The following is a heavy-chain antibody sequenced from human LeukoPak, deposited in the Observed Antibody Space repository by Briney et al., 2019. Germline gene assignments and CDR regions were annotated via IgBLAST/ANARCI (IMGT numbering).Heavy chain of an antibody. CDR2: INPTAGNT. CDR3: ARTSGSYGLAPDWYFDL. Sequence: ASVKVSCKASGYTFSNYYLHWVRQAPGQGLEWMGLINPTAGNTYYAQRFQGRVTMTTDTSTSTAYMELRSLRSDDTAVYYCARTSGSYGLAPDWYFDLWGRGTLVTVSS. V-gene: IGHV1-46*01. J-gene: IGHJ2*01. CDR1: GYTFSNYY. D-gene: IGHD1-26*01.